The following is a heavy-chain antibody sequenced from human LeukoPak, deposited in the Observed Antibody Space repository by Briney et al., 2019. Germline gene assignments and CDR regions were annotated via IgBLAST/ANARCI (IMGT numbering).Heavy chain of an antibody. J-gene: IGHJ4*02. V-gene: IGHV1-69*05. Sequence: SVKVSCKASGGTFSGYAISWVRQAPGQGLEWMGGIIPIFGTANYAQKFQGRVTITTDESTSTAYMELSSLRSEDTAVYYCARRGYSYGLVSYFDYWGQGTLVTVSS. CDR3: ARRGYSYGLVSYFDY. CDR2: IIPIFGTA. CDR1: GGTFSGYA. D-gene: IGHD5-18*01.